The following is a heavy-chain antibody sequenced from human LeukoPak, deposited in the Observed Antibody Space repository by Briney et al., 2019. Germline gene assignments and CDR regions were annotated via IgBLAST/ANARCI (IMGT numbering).Heavy chain of an antibody. CDR3: ARDYGDYEEY. V-gene: IGHV1-46*01. CDR1: GYTFTSYY. CDR2: INPSGGST. D-gene: IGHD4-17*01. Sequence: ASVKVSCKASGYTFTSYYIHWVRQAPGQGLEWMGKINPSGGSTSYSQKFQGRVTMTRDTSTSTVDMEVSSLRSEDTAVYYCARDYGDYEEYWGQGTLVTVSS. J-gene: IGHJ4*02.